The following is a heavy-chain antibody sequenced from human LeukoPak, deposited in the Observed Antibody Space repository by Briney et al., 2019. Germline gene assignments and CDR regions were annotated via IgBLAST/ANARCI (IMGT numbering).Heavy chain of an antibody. CDR3: ARGRVGTMWNYFDY. CDR2: INHSGST. Sequence: PSETLSLTCAVYGGPFSGYYWSWIRQPPGKGLEWIGEINHSGSTNYNLSLKSRVTISVDTSKNQFSLKLSSVTAADTAVYYCARGRVGTMWNYFDYWGQGTLVTVSS. V-gene: IGHV4-34*01. D-gene: IGHD3-10*02. J-gene: IGHJ4*02. CDR1: GGPFSGYY.